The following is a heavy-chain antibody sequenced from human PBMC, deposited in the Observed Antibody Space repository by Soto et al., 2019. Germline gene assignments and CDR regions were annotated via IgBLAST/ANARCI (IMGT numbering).Heavy chain of an antibody. Sequence: QVQLQESGPGLVKPSQTLSLTCTVSGGSISSGGYYWSWIRQHPGKGLEWIGYTYYSGSTYYNPSLKSRVTISVDTSKNQFSLKLSSVTAADTAVYYCAGYCSSTSCYTGTDYWGQGTLVTVSS. D-gene: IGHD2-2*02. CDR2: TYYSGST. J-gene: IGHJ4*02. CDR1: GGSISSGGYY. V-gene: IGHV4-31*03. CDR3: AGYCSSTSCYTGTDY.